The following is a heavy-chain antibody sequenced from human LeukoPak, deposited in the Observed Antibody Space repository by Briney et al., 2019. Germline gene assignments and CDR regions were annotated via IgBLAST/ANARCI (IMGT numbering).Heavy chain of an antibody. Sequence: GGSLRPSCAASGFTFSSYAMSWVRQAPGKGLEWVSAISGSGGSTYYADSVKGRFTISRDNAKNTLYLQMNSLRAEDTAVYYCATGPTYYYYYYGMDVWGQGTTVTVSS. CDR1: GFTFSSYA. V-gene: IGHV3-23*01. CDR3: ATGPTYYYYYYGMDV. J-gene: IGHJ6*02. CDR2: ISGSGGST.